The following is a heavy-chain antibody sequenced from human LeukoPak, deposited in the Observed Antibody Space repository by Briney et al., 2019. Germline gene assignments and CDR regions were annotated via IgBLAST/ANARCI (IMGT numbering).Heavy chain of an antibody. CDR3: ARGTRVRQFYPS. J-gene: IGHJ4*02. Sequence: SETLSLTCAVYGGSFSGYYWSWIRQPPGKGLEWIGEINHSGSTNYNPSLKSRVTISVDTSKNQFSLKLSSVTAADTAVYYCARGTRVRQFYPSWGQGTLVTVSS. V-gene: IGHV4-34*01. D-gene: IGHD2/OR15-2a*01. CDR2: INHSGST. CDR1: GGSFSGYY.